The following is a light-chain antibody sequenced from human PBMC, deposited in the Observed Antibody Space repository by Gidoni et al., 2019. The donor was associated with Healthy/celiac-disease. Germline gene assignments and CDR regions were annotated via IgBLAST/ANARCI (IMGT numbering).Light chain of an antibody. CDR1: QSIRSY. J-gene: IGKJ3*01. Sequence: DIQMTQSPSSLSASVVDRVTITCRASQSIRSYLNCYQQKPGKAPKLLIYAASSLQSGVPSRFSGSGSGTDFTLTISSLQPEDFATYYCQQSYSTLGAFGPGTKVDIK. V-gene: IGKV1-39*01. CDR2: AAS. CDR3: QQSYSTLGA.